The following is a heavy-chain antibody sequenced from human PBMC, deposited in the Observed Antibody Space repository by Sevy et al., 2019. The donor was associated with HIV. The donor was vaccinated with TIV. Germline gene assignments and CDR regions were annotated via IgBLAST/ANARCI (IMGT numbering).Heavy chain of an antibody. CDR3: ATHAGIAAAGRVFDY. V-gene: IGHV3-72*01. CDR1: GFTFSDHY. CDR2: TRNKADGYTT. D-gene: IGHD6-13*01. Sequence: GGSLRLSCVASGFTFSDHYMEWVRQAPGKGLEWVGRTRNKADGYTTEYAGFVKGRFTISRDDSKNSLYGQMNSLKTDDTAVYYCATHAGIAAAGRVFDYWGQGTLVTVSS. J-gene: IGHJ4*02.